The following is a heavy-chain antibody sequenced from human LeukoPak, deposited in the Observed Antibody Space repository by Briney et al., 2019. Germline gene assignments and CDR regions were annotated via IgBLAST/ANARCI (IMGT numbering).Heavy chain of an antibody. J-gene: IGHJ4*02. Sequence: SVKVSCKASRGTFSSYAISWVRQAPGQGLEWMGRIIPILGIANYAQKFQGRVTITADKSTSTAYMELSSLRSEDTAVYYCAREKEMAQIGDYWGQGTLVTVSS. CDR3: AREKEMAQIGDY. D-gene: IGHD5-24*01. CDR2: IIPILGIA. V-gene: IGHV1-69*04. CDR1: RGTFSSYA.